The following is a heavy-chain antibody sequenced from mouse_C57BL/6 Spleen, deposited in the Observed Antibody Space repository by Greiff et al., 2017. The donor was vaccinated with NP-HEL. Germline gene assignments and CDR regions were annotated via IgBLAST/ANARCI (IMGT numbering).Heavy chain of an antibody. CDR1: GYAFSSSW. V-gene: IGHV1-82*01. J-gene: IGHJ2*01. Sequence: VQLQQSGPELVKPGASVKISCKASGYAFSSSWMNWVKQRPGKGLEWIGRIYPGDGDTNYNGKFKGKATLTADKSSSTAYMQLSSLTSEDSAVYFCAKTPLTGTNYWGQGTTLTVSS. CDR2: IYPGDGDT. D-gene: IGHD4-1*01. CDR3: AKTPLTGTNY.